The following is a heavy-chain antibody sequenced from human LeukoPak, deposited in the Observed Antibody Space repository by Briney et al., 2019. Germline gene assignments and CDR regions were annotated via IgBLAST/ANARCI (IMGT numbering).Heavy chain of an antibody. V-gene: IGHV3-23*01. Sequence: PGASLRLSCAASGFTFSSYAMSWVRQAPGKGLQWVSGISGSGGSTYYADSVKGRFTISRDNSINTLFLQMNSLRAKDTAVYYCAKAEKKGSSRPFNYWGQGSLLTVSS. CDR3: AKAEKKGSSRPFNY. J-gene: IGHJ4*02. CDR1: GFTFSSYA. CDR2: ISGSGGST. D-gene: IGHD6-19*01.